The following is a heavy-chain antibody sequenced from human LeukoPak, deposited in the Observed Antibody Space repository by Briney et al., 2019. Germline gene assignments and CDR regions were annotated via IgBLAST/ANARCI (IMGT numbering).Heavy chain of an antibody. V-gene: IGHV3-21*04. Sequence: PGGSLRLSCAASGFTFSSYSMNWVRQAPGKGLEWVSSISSSSSYIYYADSVKGRFTISRDNAKNSLYLQMNSLRAEDTAVYYCARVNRGSNPYYFDYWGQGTLVTVSS. D-gene: IGHD4-11*01. J-gene: IGHJ4*02. CDR3: ARVNRGSNPYYFDY. CDR2: ISSSSSYI. CDR1: GFTFSSYS.